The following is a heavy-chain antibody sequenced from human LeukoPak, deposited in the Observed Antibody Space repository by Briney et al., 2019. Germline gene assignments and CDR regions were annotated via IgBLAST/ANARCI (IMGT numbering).Heavy chain of an antibody. V-gene: IGHV3-53*05. CDR1: GFTVSSNY. CDR3: AKDLGGYGLNWFDP. J-gene: IGHJ5*02. CDR2: IYSGGST. D-gene: IGHD5-12*01. Sequence: GGSLRLSCAASGFTVSSNYMSWVRQAPGKGLEWVSVIYSGGSTYYADSVKGRFTISRDNSKNTLYLQMNSLRAEDTAVYYCAKDLGGYGLNWFDPWGQGTLVTVSS.